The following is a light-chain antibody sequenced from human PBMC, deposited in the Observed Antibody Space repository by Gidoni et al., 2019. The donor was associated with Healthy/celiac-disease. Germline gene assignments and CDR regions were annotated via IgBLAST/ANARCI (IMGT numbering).Light chain of an antibody. J-gene: IGKJ4*01. V-gene: IGKV3-11*01. CDR1: QSVSSY. CDR2: DAS. Sequence: ELVLTQSPATLSLSPGERATLSCSASQSVSSYLAWYQQKPGQAPRLLIYDASNRATGIPARFSGSGSGQDFTLTISSLEPEDFAVYYCQQRSNWPLTFGGGTKVEIK. CDR3: QQRSNWPLT.